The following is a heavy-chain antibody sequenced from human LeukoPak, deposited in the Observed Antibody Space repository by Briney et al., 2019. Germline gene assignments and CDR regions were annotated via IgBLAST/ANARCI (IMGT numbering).Heavy chain of an antibody. V-gene: IGHV3-11*01. CDR3: ARYWTSIAAAGTWGYYYYYMDV. D-gene: IGHD6-13*01. CDR1: GFTFSDYY. CDR2: ISFSGSTI. J-gene: IGHJ6*03. Sequence: PGGSLRLSCAASGFTFSDYYMSWIRQAPGKGLEWVSYISFSGSTIYYADSVKGRFTISRDNAKNSLYLQMNSLRAEDTALYYCARYWTSIAAAGTWGYYYYYMDVWGKGTTVTVSS.